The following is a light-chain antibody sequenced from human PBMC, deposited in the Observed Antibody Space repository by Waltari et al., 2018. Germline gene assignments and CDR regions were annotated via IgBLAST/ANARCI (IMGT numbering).Light chain of an antibody. CDR2: EVS. CDR1: SSDVGSYNL. Sequence: QSALTQPASVSGSSGQSITISCTGTSSDVGSYNLVSWYQQHPGKAPKFMIYEVSKRPSGVSDRFSGSKSGNTASLTISGLQAEDEADYYCCSYAGSNTIWVFGGGTKLTVL. J-gene: IGLJ3*02. V-gene: IGLV2-23*02. CDR3: CSYAGSNTIWV.